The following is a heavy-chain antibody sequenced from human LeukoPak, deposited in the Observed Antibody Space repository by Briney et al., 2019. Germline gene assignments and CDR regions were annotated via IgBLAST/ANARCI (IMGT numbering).Heavy chain of an antibody. J-gene: IGHJ5*02. V-gene: IGHV1-69*13. CDR1: GGTFSSYA. Sequence: SSVKVSCKASGGTFSSYAISWVRQAPGQGLEWMGGIIPIFGTANYAQKFQGRVTITADESTITAYMELSSLRSEDTAVYYCATTPRVTIFGVVIWWFDPWGQGTLVTVSS. CDR3: ATTPRVTIFGVVIWWFDP. D-gene: IGHD3-3*01. CDR2: IIPIFGTA.